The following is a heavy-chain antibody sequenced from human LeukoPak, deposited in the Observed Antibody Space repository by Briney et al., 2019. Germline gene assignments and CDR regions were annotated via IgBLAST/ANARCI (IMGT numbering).Heavy chain of an antibody. CDR2: IYYSGST. D-gene: IGHD4-17*01. CDR1: GGSISSYY. V-gene: IGHV4-59*01. CDR3: ARDSPYGDYPFDY. Sequence: YPSETLPLTCTVSGGSISSYYWSWIRQPPGKGLEWIGYIYYSGSTNYNPSLKSRVTISVDTSKNQFSLKLSSVTAADTAVYYCARDSPYGDYPFDYWGQGTLVTVSS. J-gene: IGHJ4*02.